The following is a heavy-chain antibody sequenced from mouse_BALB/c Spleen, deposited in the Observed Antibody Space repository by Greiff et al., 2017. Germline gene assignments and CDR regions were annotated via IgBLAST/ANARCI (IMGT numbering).Heavy chain of an antibody. D-gene: IGHD2-1*01. CDR3: ARDPLPLAWFAY. Sequence: EVHLVESGPGLVKPSQSLSLTCSVTGYSITSGYYWNWIRQFPGNKLEWMGYISYDGSNNYNPSLKNRISITRDTSKNQFFLKLNSVTTEDTATYYCARDPLPLAWFAYWGQGTLVTVSA. CDR2: ISYDGSN. J-gene: IGHJ3*01. CDR1: GYSITSGYY. V-gene: IGHV3-6*02.